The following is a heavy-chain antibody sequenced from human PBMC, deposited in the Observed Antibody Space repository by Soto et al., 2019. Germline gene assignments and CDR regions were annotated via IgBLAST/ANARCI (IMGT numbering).Heavy chain of an antibody. J-gene: IGHJ4*02. D-gene: IGHD6-19*01. CDR2: IWYDGSNK. V-gene: IGHV3-33*01. Sequence: QVQLVESGEGVVQPGRSLRLSCAASGFTFSSYGMHWVRQAPGKGLEWVAVIWYDGSNKYYADSVKGRFTISRDNSKNTLYLQMNSLRAEDTAVYYCARGSSIAVAVDYWGQGTLVTVSS. CDR1: GFTFSSYG. CDR3: ARGSSIAVAVDY.